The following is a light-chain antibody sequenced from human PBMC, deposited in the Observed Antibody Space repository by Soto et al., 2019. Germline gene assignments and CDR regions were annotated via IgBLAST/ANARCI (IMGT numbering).Light chain of an antibody. CDR1: SSDIGNYDY. Sequence: QSALPQPASVSGSPGQSITISCTGTSSDIGNYDYVSWYQQHPGKAPKLIIYEVNNRPSGVSNRFSGSKSGNAASLTISGLQAEDEADYYCSSYTSSSTLYVFGTGTKVTVL. V-gene: IGLV2-14*01. CDR3: SSYTSSSTLYV. CDR2: EVN. J-gene: IGLJ1*01.